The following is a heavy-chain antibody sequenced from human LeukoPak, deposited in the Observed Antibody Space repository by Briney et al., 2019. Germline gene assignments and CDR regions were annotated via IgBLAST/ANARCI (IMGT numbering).Heavy chain of an antibody. CDR1: VGSITSNSYY. CDR3: ARHLDSGYDRFDY. CDR2: IYYSGRD. J-gene: IGHJ4*02. V-gene: IGHV4-39*01. D-gene: IGHD6-25*01. Sequence: PSETLSLTCSVSVGSITSNSYYWGWIRQPPGKELEWIGSIYYSGRDFYNPSLKSRVTISVDPSKSHSSLKLTSVTAADTAVYYCARHLDSGYDRFDYWGPGSLVIVSS.